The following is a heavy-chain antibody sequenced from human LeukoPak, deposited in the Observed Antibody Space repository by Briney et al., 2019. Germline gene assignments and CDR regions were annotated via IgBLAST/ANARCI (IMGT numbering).Heavy chain of an antibody. CDR1: GYTFTGYY. CDR3: ASTAAGRPIFDY. CDR2: INPNSGGT. Sequence: ASVKVSCKASGYTFTGYYMHWVRQAPGQGLEWMGWINPNSGGTNYAQKFQGRVTMTRDTSISTSYMELSRLRSDDTAVYYRASTAAGRPIFDYWGQGTLVTVSS. D-gene: IGHD6-13*01. J-gene: IGHJ4*02. V-gene: IGHV1-2*02.